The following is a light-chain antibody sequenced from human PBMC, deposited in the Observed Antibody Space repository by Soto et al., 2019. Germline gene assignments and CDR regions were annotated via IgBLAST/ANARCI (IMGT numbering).Light chain of an antibody. J-gene: IGKJ4*01. CDR1: QDISNY. CDR2: DAS. V-gene: IGKV1-33*01. CDR3: QQYDKSPGLT. Sequence: DLQMTQSPSSLSASVGDRVTITCQASQDISNYLNWYQQKPGKAPKLLIYDASNLETGVPSRFSGSGSGTDFTFTISSLQPEDIATYYCQQYDKSPGLTFGGGTKVEIK.